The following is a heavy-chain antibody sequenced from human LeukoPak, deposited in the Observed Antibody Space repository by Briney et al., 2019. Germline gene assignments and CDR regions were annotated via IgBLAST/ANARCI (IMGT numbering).Heavy chain of an antibody. CDR1: GFTFGSYD. CDR3: AKAPVTSCRGAYCYPFDY. V-gene: IGHV3-30*02. CDR2: IRYDGSNK. D-gene: IGHD2-21*01. Sequence: GGSLRLSCSASGFTFGSYDMHWVRQAPGKGLEWVAFIRYDGSNKYYADSVRGRFTISRDSSKNTLYLQMNSLRAEDAAVYYCAKAPVTSCRGAYCYPFDYWGQGTLVTVSS. J-gene: IGHJ4*02.